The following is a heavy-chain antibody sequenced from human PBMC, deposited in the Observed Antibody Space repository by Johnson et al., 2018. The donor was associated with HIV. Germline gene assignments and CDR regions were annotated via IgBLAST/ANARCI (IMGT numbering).Heavy chain of an antibody. Sequence: QVQLVESGGGVVQTGTSLRLSCAASGFTFNTYGMHWVRQAPGKGLEWVALMSHDGSNQYYTDPVKGRFTISRDNSKNALYLQMHNLTTEDTAVYYCAKGYYDAPFVLDIWGQGTMGIVSS. CDR1: GFTFNTYG. V-gene: IGHV3-30*18. D-gene: IGHD3-3*01. CDR2: MSHDGSNQ. CDR3: AKGYYDAPFVLDI. J-gene: IGHJ3*02.